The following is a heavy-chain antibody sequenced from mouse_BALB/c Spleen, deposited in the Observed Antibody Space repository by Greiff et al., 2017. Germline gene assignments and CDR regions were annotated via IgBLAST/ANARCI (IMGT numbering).Heavy chain of an antibody. V-gene: IGHV1-15*01. J-gene: IGHJ3*01. CDR3: TSFDD. CDR2: IDPETGGT. Sequence: QVQLQQSGAELVRPGASVTLSCKASGYSFTDYEMHWVKQTPVHGLEWIGAIDPETGGTAYNQKFKGKATLTADKSSSTAYMELRSLTSEDSAVYYCTSFDDWGQGTMVTVSA. CDR1: GYSFTDYE.